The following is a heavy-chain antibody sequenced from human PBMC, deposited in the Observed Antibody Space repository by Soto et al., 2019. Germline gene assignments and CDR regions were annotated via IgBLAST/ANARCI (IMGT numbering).Heavy chain of an antibody. CDR2: IYPTGST. CDR1: GDSFSNYY. D-gene: IGHD2-2*01. Sequence: KTSETLSLTCTVSGDSFSNYYCNWVRKSAGKGLEWIGRIYPTGSTTYNPSLKSRLTMSVDTSKNQFSLRLTSMTAAGTAVYYCATGRSEVVPGAMDTWGQGTLVTVSS. CDR3: ATGRSEVVPGAMDT. J-gene: IGHJ5*02. V-gene: IGHV4-4*07.